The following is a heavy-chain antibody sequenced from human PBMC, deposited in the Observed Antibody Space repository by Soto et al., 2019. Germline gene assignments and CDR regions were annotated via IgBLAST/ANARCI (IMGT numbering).Heavy chain of an antibody. CDR1: GFSFSSFG. J-gene: IGHJ6*02. CDR3: AKEGGWELILRHGMDX. Sequence: PGGSLRLSCAASGFSFSSFGMHWVRQAPGKGLEWVSSLSFDGIVKHYADSVQGRFTISRDNSKNTVYLQMNSLRPEDTAVYSCAKEGGWELILRHGMDXWGQGTTVTVS. D-gene: IGHD1-26*01. V-gene: IGHV3-30*18. CDR2: LSFDGIVK.